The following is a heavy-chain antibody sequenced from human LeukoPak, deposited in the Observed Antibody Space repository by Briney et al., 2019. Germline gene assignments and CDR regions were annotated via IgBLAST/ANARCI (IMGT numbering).Heavy chain of an antibody. Sequence: GGSLRLSCAASGFTFSSYSMNWVRQAPGKGLEWVSAISGSGGSTYYADSVKGRFTISRDNSKNTLYLQMNSLRAEDTAVYYCAKDFLAVAGYGNYAFDIWGQGTMVTVSS. V-gene: IGHV3-23*01. J-gene: IGHJ3*02. D-gene: IGHD6-19*01. CDR3: AKDFLAVAGYGNYAFDI. CDR2: ISGSGGST. CDR1: GFTFSSYS.